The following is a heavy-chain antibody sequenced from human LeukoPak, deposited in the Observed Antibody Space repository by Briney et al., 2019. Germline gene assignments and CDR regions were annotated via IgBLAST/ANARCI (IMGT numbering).Heavy chain of an antibody. CDR1: GFTFSSYS. CDR3: ARGTAAAGIDY. CDR2: ISSSSSYI. V-gene: IGHV3-21*01. D-gene: IGHD6-13*01. Sequence: GGSLRLSCAASGFTFSSYSMNWVRQAPGKGLEWVSSISSSSSYIYYADSVKGRFTISRDNAKNSLYLQMNSLRAEDTAVYYCARGTAAAGIDYWGQGTLVTVSS. J-gene: IGHJ4*02.